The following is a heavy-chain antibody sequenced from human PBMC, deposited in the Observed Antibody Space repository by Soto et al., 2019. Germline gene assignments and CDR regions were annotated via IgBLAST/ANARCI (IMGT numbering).Heavy chain of an antibody. CDR2: IYYSGST. V-gene: IGHV4-59*01. Sequence: QVQLQESGPGLVKPSETLSLNCTVSGGPISSYYWSWIRQSPGKGLEWIGYIYYSGSTNYNPSLKSRVTGAVDPARDQFSLELSSVTAADTAVYYGARGSSGWPPRVDCWGQGTLVTVSS. CDR3: ARGSSGWPPRVDC. J-gene: IGHJ4*02. D-gene: IGHD6-19*01. CDR1: GGPISSYY.